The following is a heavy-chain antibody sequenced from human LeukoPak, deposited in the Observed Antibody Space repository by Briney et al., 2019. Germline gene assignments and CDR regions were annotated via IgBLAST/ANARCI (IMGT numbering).Heavy chain of an antibody. V-gene: IGHV4-34*01. Sequence: KPSETLSLTCAVYGGSFSGYHWSWIRQHPGKGLEWIGEINHSGSTNYNPSLKSRVTISVDTSKNQFSLKLSSVTAADTAVYYCARAYYDFWSGYYTGFDYWGQGTLVTVSS. CDR2: INHSGST. D-gene: IGHD3-3*01. CDR1: GGSFSGYH. CDR3: ARAYYDFWSGYYTGFDY. J-gene: IGHJ4*02.